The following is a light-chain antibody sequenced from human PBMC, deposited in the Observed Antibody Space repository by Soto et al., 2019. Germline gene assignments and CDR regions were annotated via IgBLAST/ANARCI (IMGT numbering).Light chain of an antibody. V-gene: IGKV3-15*01. Sequence: EIVMTQSPATLSMSPGERATLSCRATQNVNSNLAWYQHRPGQAPRLLIYGASIRPTGIPARFSGSGSGTEFTLTIDSLQSEDFAVYYCQQYNNWPPLTFGGGTKVEIK. J-gene: IGKJ4*01. CDR1: QNVNSN. CDR2: GAS. CDR3: QQYNNWPPLT.